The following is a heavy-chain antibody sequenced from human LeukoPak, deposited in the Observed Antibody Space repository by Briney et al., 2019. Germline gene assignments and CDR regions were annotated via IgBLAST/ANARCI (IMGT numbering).Heavy chain of an antibody. CDR2: IKQDGSEK. Sequence: GGSLRLSCAASGFTFSSYWMSWVRQAPGKGLEWVANIKQDGSEKYYVDSVKGRFTISRDNAKSSLYLQMNSLRAEDTAVYYCARGSITIFGVVLFDYWGQGTLVTVSS. D-gene: IGHD3-3*01. CDR3: ARGSITIFGVVLFDY. CDR1: GFTFSSYW. V-gene: IGHV3-7*04. J-gene: IGHJ4*02.